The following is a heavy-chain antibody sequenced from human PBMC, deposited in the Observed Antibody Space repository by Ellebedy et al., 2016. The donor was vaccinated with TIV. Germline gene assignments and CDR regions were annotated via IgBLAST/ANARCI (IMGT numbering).Heavy chain of an antibody. J-gene: IGHJ3*02. CDR2: IDPRDSYT. CDR3: ANLTHCSGGSCYMGTFDI. Sequence: GGSLRLSCKGSGDSFTNYWINWVRQMPGKGLEWMGRIDPRDSYTNYSPSLQGHVNISVDKSISTAYLQWSSLKASDTAMFYCANLTHCSGGSCYMGTFDIWGQGTMVTVSS. D-gene: IGHD2-15*01. CDR1: GDSFTNYW. V-gene: IGHV5-10-1*01.